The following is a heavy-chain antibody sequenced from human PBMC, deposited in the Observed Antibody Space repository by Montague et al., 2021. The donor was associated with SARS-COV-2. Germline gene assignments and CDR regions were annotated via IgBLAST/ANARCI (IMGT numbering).Heavy chain of an antibody. V-gene: IGHV3-53*04. CDR2: IYSGGST. CDR3: ARDLDVSGGMDV. CDR1: GFTVSSNY. D-gene: IGHD3/OR15-3a*01. J-gene: IGHJ6*02. Sequence: SLRLSCAASGFTVSSNYMSWFRQAPGKGLEGVSVIYSGGSTFYADSVKVRFTIARHNSKNTLYLQMNSLRAEDTAVYYCARDLDVSGGMDVWGQGTTVTVSS.